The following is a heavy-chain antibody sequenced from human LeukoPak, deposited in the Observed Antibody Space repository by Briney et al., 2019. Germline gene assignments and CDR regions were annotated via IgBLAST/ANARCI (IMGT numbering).Heavy chain of an antibody. CDR3: ARGPYYYDSSGYYTDY. Sequence: PGRSLRLSCAASGFTFSSYAMHWVRLAPGKGLEWVAVISYDGSNKYYADSVKGRFTISRDNSKNTLYLQMNSLRAEDTAVYYCARGPYYYDSSGYYTDYWGQGTLVTVSS. V-gene: IGHV3-30-3*01. CDR1: GFTFSSYA. D-gene: IGHD3-22*01. J-gene: IGHJ4*02. CDR2: ISYDGSNK.